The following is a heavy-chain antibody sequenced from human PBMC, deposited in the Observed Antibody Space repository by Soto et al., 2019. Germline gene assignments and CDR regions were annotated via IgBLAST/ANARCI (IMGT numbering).Heavy chain of an antibody. CDR3: ARDGEAAAGTSWFDP. V-gene: IGHV4-59*01. CDR1: GGSISSYC. J-gene: IGHJ5*02. CDR2: IYYSGST. D-gene: IGHD6-13*01. Sequence: SETLSRTCTVSGGSISSYCWSWIRQPPGKGLEWIGYIYYSGSTNYNPSLKSRVTISVDTSKNQFSLKLSSVTAADTAVYYCARDGEAAAGTSWFDPWGQGTLVTVSS.